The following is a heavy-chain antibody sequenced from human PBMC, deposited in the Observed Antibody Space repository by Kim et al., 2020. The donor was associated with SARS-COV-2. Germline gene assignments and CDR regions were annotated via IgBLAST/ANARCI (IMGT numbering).Heavy chain of an antibody. V-gene: IGHV1-18*01. CDR2: ISAYNGNT. Sequence: ASVKVSCKASGYTFTSYGISWVRQAPGQGLEWMGWISAYNGNTNYAQKLQGRVTMTTDTSTSTAYMELRSLRSDDTAVYYCARVREGYCSGGSCYTPPEVWFDPWGQGTLVTVSS. J-gene: IGHJ5*02. D-gene: IGHD2-15*01. CDR3: ARVREGYCSGGSCYTPPEVWFDP. CDR1: GYTFTSYG.